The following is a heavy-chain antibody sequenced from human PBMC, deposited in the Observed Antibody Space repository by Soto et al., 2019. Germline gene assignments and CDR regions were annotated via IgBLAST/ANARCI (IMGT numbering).Heavy chain of an antibody. Sequence: QLQLQESGPGLVKPSETLSLTCSVSGDSIKGGRYFWGWIRQPPGKGLEWLGSIYSSGSTFYNPSLKSRVTVSADTSKNQFSLRLSSVTAADTAIYYCAKYSDPYPVYNGLHLWGQGTTVIVSS. V-gene: IGHV4-39*01. D-gene: IGHD1-26*01. CDR2: IYSSGST. CDR3: AKYSDPYPVYNGLHL. J-gene: IGHJ6*02. CDR1: GDSIKGGRYF.